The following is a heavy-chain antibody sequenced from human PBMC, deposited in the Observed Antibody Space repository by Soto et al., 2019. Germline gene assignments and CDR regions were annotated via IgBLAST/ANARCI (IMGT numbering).Heavy chain of an antibody. CDR2: VYSSGNT. CDR1: GGSITYYY. J-gene: IGHJ5*02. D-gene: IGHD3-22*01. CDR3: ARDRRVRNSPYYYDSSGYYNQLDR. Sequence: LSLTCTVSGGSITYYYWSWLRQRAGKGLEWIGRVYSSGNTNYNPSLKSRLTMSVDTSNNQFSLKLRSVTAADTAVYYCARDRRVRNSPYYYDSSGYYNQLDRGGQGALVTVSA. V-gene: IGHV4-4*07.